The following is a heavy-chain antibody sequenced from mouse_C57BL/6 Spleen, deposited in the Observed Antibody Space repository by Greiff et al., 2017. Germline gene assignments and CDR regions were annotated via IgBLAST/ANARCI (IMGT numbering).Heavy chain of an antibody. J-gene: IGHJ1*03. Sequence: QVQLQQSGAELVRPGASVKLSCKASGYTFTDYYINWVKQRPGQGLEWIARIYHGSGNTYYNEKFKGKATLTAEKSSSTAYMQLSSLTSEDSAVYFCAGGYGSGYWYFDVWGTGTTVTVAS. D-gene: IGHD1-1*01. CDR3: AGGYGSGYWYFDV. V-gene: IGHV1-76*01. CDR2: IYHGSGNT. CDR1: GYTFTDYY.